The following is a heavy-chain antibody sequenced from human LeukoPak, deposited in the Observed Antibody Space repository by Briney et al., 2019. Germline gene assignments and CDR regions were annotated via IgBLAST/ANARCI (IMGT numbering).Heavy chain of an antibody. V-gene: IGHV3-53*01. Sequence: TGGSLRLSCAASGLTVSSNYMSWVRQAPGKGLEWVSVIYSGGSTYYADSVKGRFTISRDNSKNTLYLQMNSLRAEDTAVYYCARSEPDYGDYVGPYYFDYWGQGTLVTVSS. D-gene: IGHD4-17*01. CDR1: GLTVSSNY. CDR3: ARSEPDYGDYVGPYYFDY. J-gene: IGHJ4*02. CDR2: IYSGGST.